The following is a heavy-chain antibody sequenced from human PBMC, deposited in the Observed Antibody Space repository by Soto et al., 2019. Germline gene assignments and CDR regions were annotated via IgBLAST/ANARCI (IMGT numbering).Heavy chain of an antibody. CDR2: MYKTGST. J-gene: IGHJ5*02. V-gene: IGHV4-59*01. CDR3: ARRVLYCSSTSCYETYWFDP. CDR1: GGSISGYY. Sequence: PSETLSLTCTVSGGSISGYYWSWIRQPPGKGLEWIGYMYKTGSTVYNPSFKSRVTISVDTSKNQFSLKLNSVTAADTAVYYCARRVLYCSSTSCYETYWFDPWGQGTLVTVSS. D-gene: IGHD2-2*01.